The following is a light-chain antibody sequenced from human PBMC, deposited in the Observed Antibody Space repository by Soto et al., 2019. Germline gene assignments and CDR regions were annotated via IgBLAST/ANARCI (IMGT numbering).Light chain of an antibody. J-gene: IGKJ1*01. Sequence: DIVMTQSPDSLAVSLGERATINCKSSQSVLYSSNNKNYLAWYQQRPGQPPELLIYWASTRESGVPDRFSGSGSGTDFTLTISSLQAEDVAVYYCQQYSGTPPTFGQGTKVEIK. CDR2: WAS. CDR3: QQYSGTPPT. V-gene: IGKV4-1*01. CDR1: QSVLYSSNNKNY.